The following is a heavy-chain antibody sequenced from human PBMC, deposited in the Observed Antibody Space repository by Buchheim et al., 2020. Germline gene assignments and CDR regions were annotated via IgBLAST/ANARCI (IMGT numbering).Heavy chain of an antibody. J-gene: IGHJ4*02. CDR2: IKQDGSEK. CDR1: GFTFSKYV. CDR3: ASPGTRDEYDFDY. V-gene: IGHV3-7*02. Sequence: EAQLLESGGGLVQPGGSLRLSCAASGFTFSKYVMSWVRQAPGKGLEWVANIKQDGSEKYYVDSVKGRFTISRDNAKNSLYLQMNSLRAEDTAVYYCASPGTRDEYDFDYWGQGAL. D-gene: IGHD5-24*01.